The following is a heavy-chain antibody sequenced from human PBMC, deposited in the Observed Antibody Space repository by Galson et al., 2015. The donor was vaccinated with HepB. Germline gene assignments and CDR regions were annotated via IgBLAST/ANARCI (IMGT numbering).Heavy chain of an antibody. V-gene: IGHV4-39*01. CDR3: ARHVPRYYYGSGSYYNSWFDP. CDR1: GGSISSRGYY. CDR2: IYYSGST. D-gene: IGHD3-10*01. J-gene: IGHJ5*02. Sequence: ETLSLTCTVSGGSISSRGYYWGWIRQPPGKGLEWIGSIYYSGSTYYNPSLKSRVTISVDTPKNQFSLKLSSVTAADTAVYDCARHVPRYYYGSGSYYNSWFDPWGQGTLVTVSS.